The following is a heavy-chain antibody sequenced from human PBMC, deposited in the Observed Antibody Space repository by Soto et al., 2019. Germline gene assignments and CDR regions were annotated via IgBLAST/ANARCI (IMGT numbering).Heavy chain of an antibody. CDR1: GFTFSSYA. CDR2: ISGSGGST. J-gene: IGHJ6*02. D-gene: IGHD3-3*01. V-gene: IGHV3-23*01. CDR3: AKGNYDFWSGYLYYYYYGMDV. Sequence: EVQLLESGGGLVQPGGSLRLSCAASGFTFSSYAMSWVRQAPGKGLEWVSAISGSGGSTYYADSVKGRFTISRDNSKNTLYLQMNSLRAEDTAVYYCAKGNYDFWSGYLYYYYYGMDVWGHGTTVTVSS.